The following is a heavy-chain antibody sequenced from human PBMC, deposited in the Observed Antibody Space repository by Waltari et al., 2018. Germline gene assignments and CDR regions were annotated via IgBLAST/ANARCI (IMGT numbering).Heavy chain of an antibody. CDR3: ARGMEGADAFDI. V-gene: IGHV4-34*01. D-gene: IGHD3-16*01. CDR1: GGSFSGYY. J-gene: IGHJ3*02. CDR2: INHGRST. Sequence: QVQLQQWGAGLLKPSETLSLTCAVYGGSFSGYYWSWIRQPPGKGLEWIGEINHGRSTNYNPSLKSRVTISVDTSKNQFSLKLSSVTAADTAVYYCARGMEGADAFDIWGQGTMVTVSS.